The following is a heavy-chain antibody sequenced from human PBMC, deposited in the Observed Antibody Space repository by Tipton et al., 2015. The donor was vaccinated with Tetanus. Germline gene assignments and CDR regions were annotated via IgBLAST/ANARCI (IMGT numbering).Heavy chain of an antibody. CDR1: GFTFSTTK. Sequence: SLRLSCGVSGFTFSTTKMNWVRQAPGRGLEWVSSISSTSRYINYAASLEGRFTISRDNAKNSLSLQMNSLRTDDTAVYYCAREGSNTWHYLDYWGQGGRVPVSS. CDR2: ISSTSRYI. J-gene: IGHJ4*02. CDR3: AREGSNTWHYLDY. D-gene: IGHD2-15*01. V-gene: IGHV3-21*01.